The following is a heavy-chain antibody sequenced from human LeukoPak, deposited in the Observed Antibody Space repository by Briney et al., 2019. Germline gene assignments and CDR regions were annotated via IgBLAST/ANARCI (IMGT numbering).Heavy chain of an antibody. CDR2: INHSGTT. Sequence: SETLSLTCAVYGGSFSGYYWSWIRQPPGKGLEWIGGINHSGTTNYNPSLRSRVTISIDTSKNQFSLNLSSVTAADTAVYYCAEAGYYDSSGHYYFDYWGQGTLVTVSS. D-gene: IGHD3-22*01. CDR1: GGSFSGYY. V-gene: IGHV4-34*01. J-gene: IGHJ4*02. CDR3: AEAGYYDSSGHYYFDY.